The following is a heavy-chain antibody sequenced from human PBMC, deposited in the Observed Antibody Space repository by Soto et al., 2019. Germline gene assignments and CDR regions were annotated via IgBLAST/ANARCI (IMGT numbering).Heavy chain of an antibody. CDR1: GGSISSGGYS. Sequence: PSETLSLTCAVSGGSISSGGYSWSWIRQPPGKGLEWIGYIYHSGSTYYNPSLKSRVTISVDTSKNQFSLKLSSVTAADTAVYYCARTPGKGHYYYYGMDVWGQGTTVTVSS. D-gene: IGHD3-10*01. V-gene: IGHV4-30-2*01. J-gene: IGHJ6*02. CDR2: IYHSGST. CDR3: ARTPGKGHYYYYGMDV.